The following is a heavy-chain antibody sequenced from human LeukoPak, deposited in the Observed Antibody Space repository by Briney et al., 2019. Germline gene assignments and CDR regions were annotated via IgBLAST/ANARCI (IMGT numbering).Heavy chain of an antibody. D-gene: IGHD3-10*01. CDR3: ARVLRAMVRGVIQNWSDP. CDR2: MNPNSGNT. Sequence: ASVKVSCKASGYTFTSYDINWVRQATGQGLEWMGWMNPNSGNTGYAQKFQGRVTMTRNTSISTAYMELSSLRSEDTAVYYCARVLRAMVRGVIQNWSDPWGQGTLVTVSS. J-gene: IGHJ5*02. V-gene: IGHV1-8*01. CDR1: GYTFTSYD.